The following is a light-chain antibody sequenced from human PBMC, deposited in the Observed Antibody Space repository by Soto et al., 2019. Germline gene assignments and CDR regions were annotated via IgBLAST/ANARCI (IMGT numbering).Light chain of an antibody. CDR3: SSYTSSSTPYV. CDR1: SSDIGGYNY. CDR2: DVS. J-gene: IGLJ1*01. Sequence: QSVLTQPASLSGSPGQSITISCTGTSSDIGGYNYVSWYQQHPGKAPKLMIYDVSNRPSGVSNRFSGSKSGNTASLTIPGLQAEDEADYYCSSYTSSSTPYVFGTGTKVTVL. V-gene: IGLV2-14*03.